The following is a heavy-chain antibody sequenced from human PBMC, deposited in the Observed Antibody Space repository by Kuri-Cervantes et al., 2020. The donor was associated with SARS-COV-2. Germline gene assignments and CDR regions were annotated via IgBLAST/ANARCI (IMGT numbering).Heavy chain of an antibody. CDR3: ARISRTYAFDI. J-gene: IGHJ3*02. V-gene: IGHV3-48*01. CDR1: GFTFSSYS. CDR2: ISSSSSTI. Sequence: GGSLRLSCAASGFTFSSYSMNWVRQAPGKGLEWVSYISSSSSTIYYADSVKGRFTISRDNAKNSLYLQMNSLRAEDTAVYYCARISRTYAFDIWGQGTMVTVSS. D-gene: IGHD1-14*01.